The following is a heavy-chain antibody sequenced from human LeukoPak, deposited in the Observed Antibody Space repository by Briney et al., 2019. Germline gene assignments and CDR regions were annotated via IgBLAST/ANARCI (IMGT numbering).Heavy chain of an antibody. V-gene: IGHV4-4*07. Sequence: SETLSLTCTVSGGSMSSYYWRWIRQPAGKGLEGIGRVYSGGGTHYNPSLNSLVTMSVDTSKNQFSLKVTYVTAADTAVYYCARTSATGATFFDYWGQGTLVTVSS. J-gene: IGHJ4*02. CDR2: VYSGGGT. CDR1: GGSMSSYY. CDR3: ARTSATGATFFDY. D-gene: IGHD1-26*01.